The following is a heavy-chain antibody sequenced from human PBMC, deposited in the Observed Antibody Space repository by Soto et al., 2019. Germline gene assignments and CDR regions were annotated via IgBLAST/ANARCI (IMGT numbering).Heavy chain of an antibody. Sequence: GGSLRLSCAASGFTFSSYSMNWVRQAPGEGLEWVSYISSSSSTIYYADSVKGRFTISRDNAKNSLYLQMNSLRDEDTAVYYCARDLVYYDSSGRLGTYYYYYGMDVWGQGTTVTVS. J-gene: IGHJ6*02. V-gene: IGHV3-48*02. CDR1: GFTFSSYS. CDR3: ARDLVYYDSSGRLGTYYYYYGMDV. CDR2: ISSSSSTI. D-gene: IGHD3-22*01.